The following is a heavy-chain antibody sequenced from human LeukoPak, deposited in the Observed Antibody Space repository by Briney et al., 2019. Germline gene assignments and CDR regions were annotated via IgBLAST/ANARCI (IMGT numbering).Heavy chain of an antibody. CDR2: IYPGDSDT. V-gene: IGHV5-51*01. Sequence: GESLKISCKGSGYSFTSYWNGWVRQMPGKGLEWMGIIYPGDSDTRYSPSFQGQVTISADKSISTAYLQWSSLKASDTAMYYCARLDRGYGDYGALGYWGQGTLVTVSS. CDR1: GYSFTSYW. CDR3: ARLDRGYGDYGALGY. J-gene: IGHJ4*02. D-gene: IGHD4-17*01.